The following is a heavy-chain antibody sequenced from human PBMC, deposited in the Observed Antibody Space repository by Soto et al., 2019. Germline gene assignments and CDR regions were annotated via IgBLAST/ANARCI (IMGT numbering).Heavy chain of an antibody. CDR1: GYTFTSYA. J-gene: IGHJ6*02. Sequence: ASVKVSCKASGYTFTSYAMHWVRQAPGQRLEWMGWINAGNGNTKYSQKFQGRVTITRDTSASTAYMELSSLRSEDTAVYYCARVEGYYYGMEVWGQGTTVTVSS. CDR2: INAGNGNT. V-gene: IGHV1-3*01. CDR3: ARVEGYYYGMEV.